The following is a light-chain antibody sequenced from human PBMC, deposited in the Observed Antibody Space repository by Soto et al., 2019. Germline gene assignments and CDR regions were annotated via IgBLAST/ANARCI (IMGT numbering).Light chain of an antibody. CDR3: SLYTSENAYV. Sequence: HSVLTQPPSVSGSPGQSVTISRTGTSTDFVSYNRVSWYQQPPGTAPKLMIYEVSKRPSGVPDRFSGSKSGNTASLTISGLQAADEADYYCSLYTSENAYVFGTGTKVTVL. V-gene: IGLV2-18*01. J-gene: IGLJ1*01. CDR1: STDFVSYNR. CDR2: EVS.